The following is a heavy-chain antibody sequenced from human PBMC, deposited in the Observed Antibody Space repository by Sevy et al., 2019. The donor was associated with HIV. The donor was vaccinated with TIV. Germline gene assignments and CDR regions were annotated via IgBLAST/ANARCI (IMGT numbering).Heavy chain of an antibody. J-gene: IGHJ4*02. V-gene: IGHV3-49*04. CDR2: IRSKAFGGTT. Sequence: GGSLRLSCTASGFIFGDYAVSWVRQAPGKGLEWVGFIRSKAFGGTTDFAASVKGRFTISRDDSKSIAYLQMNSLKTEDTAVYYCTRAQWQQVVRPHCDYWGQGTLVTVSS. CDR1: GFIFGDYA. D-gene: IGHD6-13*01. CDR3: TRAQWQQVVRPHCDY.